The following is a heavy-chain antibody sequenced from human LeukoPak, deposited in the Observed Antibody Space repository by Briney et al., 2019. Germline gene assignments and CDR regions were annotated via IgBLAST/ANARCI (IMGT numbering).Heavy chain of an antibody. CDR2: INEDGSKI. D-gene: IGHD3-10*01. CDR3: ARWSHVSGRWFLDN. V-gene: IGHV3-7*03. CDR1: GFTFSSSA. Sequence: GGSLRLSCEASGFTFSSSAMTWVRQAPRKGLEWVADINEDGSKIYSLDSVKGRFTISRDNAKNSLSLQLNTLRAEDTAVYYCARWSHVSGRWFLDNWGRGTLVSVSS. J-gene: IGHJ4*02.